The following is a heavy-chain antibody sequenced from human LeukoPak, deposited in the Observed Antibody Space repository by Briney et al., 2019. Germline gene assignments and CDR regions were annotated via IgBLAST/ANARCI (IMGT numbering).Heavy chain of an antibody. CDR1: GLTFSSYG. CDR2: ISYDGSSK. D-gene: IGHD6-13*01. CDR3: AKDRTIAAAGTGYYYYYGMDV. J-gene: IGHJ6*02. V-gene: IGHV3-30*18. Sequence: GGSLRLSCAASGLTFSSYGMDWVRHAPGKGLEWVAFISYDGSSKYYADSVKGRFTISRDNSKNTLYLQMNSLRAEDTAVYYCAKDRTIAAAGTGYYYYYGMDVWGQGTTVTVSS.